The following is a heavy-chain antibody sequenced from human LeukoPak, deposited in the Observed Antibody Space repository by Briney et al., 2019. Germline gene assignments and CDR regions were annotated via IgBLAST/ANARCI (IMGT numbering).Heavy chain of an antibody. CDR3: ARTYSSSWGIIDY. V-gene: IGHV3-30*02. D-gene: IGHD6-13*01. CDR2: IRYDGSSK. J-gene: IGHJ4*02. CDR1: GFTFSTYT. Sequence: PGGSLRLSCAASGFTFSTYTMNWVRQAPGKGLEWVTFIRYDGSSKYYADSVKGRFTISRDNSKNTLYLQMNSLRVEDTAVYYCARTYSSSWGIIDYWGQGTLVTVSS.